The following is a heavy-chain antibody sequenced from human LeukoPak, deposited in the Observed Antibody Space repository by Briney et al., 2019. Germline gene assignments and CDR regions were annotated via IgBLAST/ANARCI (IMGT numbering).Heavy chain of an antibody. J-gene: IGHJ6*03. V-gene: IGHV1-8*01. D-gene: IGHD3-9*01. CDR3: ARRVLLYDILTAYSRYYYYYMDV. CDR1: GYTFTSYD. CDR2: MNPNSGNT. Sequence: ASVKVSCKASGYTFTSYDINWVRQATGQGLEWMGWMNPNSGNTGYARKFQGRVTMTRNTSISTAYMELSSLRSEDTAVYYCARRVLLYDILTAYSRYYYYYMDVWGRGTTVTISS.